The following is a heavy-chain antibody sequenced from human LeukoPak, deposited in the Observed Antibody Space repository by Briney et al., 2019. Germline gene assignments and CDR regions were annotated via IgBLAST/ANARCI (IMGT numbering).Heavy chain of an antibody. CDR3: AKAPGYYRYYFDY. CDR2: ISWSSGSI. CDR1: GFTFDDYA. D-gene: IGHD3-22*01. Sequence: PGGSLRLSCAASGFTFDDYAMHWVRQAPGKGLEWVSGISWSSGSIGYADSVKGRFTISRDNAKNSMYLQMNSLRAEDTAFYYCAKAPGYYRYYFDYWGQGTLVTVSS. V-gene: IGHV3-9*01. J-gene: IGHJ4*02.